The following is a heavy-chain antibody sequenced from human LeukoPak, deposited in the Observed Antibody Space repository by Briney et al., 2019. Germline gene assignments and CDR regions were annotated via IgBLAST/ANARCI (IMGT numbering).Heavy chain of an antibody. CDR2: IYYNGTT. V-gene: IGHV4-59*11. CDR3: ARDADFWRFDS. CDR1: GDSSSSHY. J-gene: IGHJ4*02. D-gene: IGHD3-3*01. Sequence: SETLSLTCTVSGDSSSSHYWSWIRQPPGEGLEWIGYIYYNGTTNYNPSLKTRVSISLDASRNQFSLKLTSVTAADTAVYYCARDADFWRFDSWGQGTLVTVSS.